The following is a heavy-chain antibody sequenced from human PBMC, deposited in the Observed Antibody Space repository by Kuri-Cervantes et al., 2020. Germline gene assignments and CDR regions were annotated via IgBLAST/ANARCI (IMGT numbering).Heavy chain of an antibody. Sequence: GSLRLSCTVSGGSISSYYWSWIRQPAGKGLEWIGRIYTSGSTNYNPSLKSRVTISVDTSKNQFSLKLSSVTAADTAVYYCARMTTVRHFDYWGQGTLVTVSS. V-gene: IGHV4-4*07. J-gene: IGHJ4*02. CDR1: GGSISSYY. CDR3: ARMTTVRHFDY. D-gene: IGHD4-17*01. CDR2: IYTSGST.